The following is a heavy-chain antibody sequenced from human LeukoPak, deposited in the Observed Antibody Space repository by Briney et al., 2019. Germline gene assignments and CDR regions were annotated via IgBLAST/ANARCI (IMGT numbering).Heavy chain of an antibody. CDR3: AKARSAAGTGINYYYGMDV. CDR2: ISGSGGST. Sequence: GGSLRLSCAASGFTFSSYAMSWVRQAPGKGLEWVSAISGSGGSTYYADSVKGRFTISRDNSKNTLYLQMNSLRAEDTAVYYCAKARSAAGTGINYYYGMDVWGQGTTVTVSS. D-gene: IGHD6-13*01. CDR1: GFTFSSYA. V-gene: IGHV3-23*01. J-gene: IGHJ6*02.